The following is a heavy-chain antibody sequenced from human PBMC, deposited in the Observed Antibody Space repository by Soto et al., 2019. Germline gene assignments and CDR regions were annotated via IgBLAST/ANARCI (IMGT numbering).Heavy chain of an antibody. V-gene: IGHV5-51*01. CDR2: IYPGDSDT. CDR3: ARHLTDIVVVPAAIYGMDV. CDR1: GYSFTSYW. D-gene: IGHD2-2*01. J-gene: IGHJ6*02. Sequence: PGESLKISCKGSGYSFTSYWIGWVRQMPGKGLEWMGIIYPGDSDTRYSPSFQGQVTISADKSISTAYLQWSSLKASDTAMYYCARHLTDIVVVPAAIYGMDVWGQGTTGTVSS.